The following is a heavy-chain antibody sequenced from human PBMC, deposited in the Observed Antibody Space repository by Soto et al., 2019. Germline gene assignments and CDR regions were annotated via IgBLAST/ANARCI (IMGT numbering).Heavy chain of an antibody. J-gene: IGHJ4*02. CDR3: ARRRMPLHPYSSSSGEFDY. D-gene: IGHD6-6*01. CDR2: IYPGDSDT. CDR1: GYSFTSYW. V-gene: IGHV5-51*01. Sequence: GESLKISCKGSGYSFTSYWIGWVRQMPGKGLEWMGIIYPGDSDTRYSPSFQGQVTISADKSISTAYLQWSSLKASDTAMYYCARRRMPLHPYSSSSGEFDYWGQGTLVTVSS.